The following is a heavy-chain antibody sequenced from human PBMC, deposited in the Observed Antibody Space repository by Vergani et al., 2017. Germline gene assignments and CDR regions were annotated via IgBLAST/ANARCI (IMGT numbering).Heavy chain of an antibody. D-gene: IGHD2-2*01. CDR2: ISSSGSTI. J-gene: IGHJ6*02. V-gene: IGHV3-48*03. Sequence: EVQLVESGGGLVQPGGSLRLSCAASGFTFSSYEMNWVRQAPGKGLEWVSYISSSGSTIYYADSVKGRFTISRDNAKNSLYLQMNSLRAEDTAVYYGARDSPLLVPAAIFYYYYGMDVWGQGTTVTVSS. CDR3: ARDSPLLVPAAIFYYYYGMDV. CDR1: GFTFSSYE.